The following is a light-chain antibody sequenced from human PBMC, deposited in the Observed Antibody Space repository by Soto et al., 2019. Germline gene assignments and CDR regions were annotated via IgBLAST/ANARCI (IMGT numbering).Light chain of an antibody. CDR3: SSYTSSSTPYV. CDR2: DVS. V-gene: IGLV2-14*01. Sequence: ALTQPASGSGSPGQSITISCTGTSSDVGGYNYVSWYQQHPGKVPKLMIYDVSNRPSGVSNRFSGSKSGNTASLTISGLQAEDEADYYCSSYTSSSTPYVFGTGTKVTVL. J-gene: IGLJ1*01. CDR1: SSDVGGYNY.